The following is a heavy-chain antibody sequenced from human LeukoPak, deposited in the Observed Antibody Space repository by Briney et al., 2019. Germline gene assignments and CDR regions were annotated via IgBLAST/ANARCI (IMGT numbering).Heavy chain of an antibody. Sequence: GGSLRLSCAASGFTFSSYAMHWVRQAPGKGLEWVAVISYDGSNKYYADSVKGRFTISRDNSKNTLYLQMNSLRAEDTAVYYCARGHRLRFLEWPIWGQGTMVTVSS. D-gene: IGHD3-3*01. V-gene: IGHV3-30-3*01. CDR2: ISYDGSNK. CDR1: GFTFSSYA. CDR3: ARGHRLRFLEWPI. J-gene: IGHJ3*02.